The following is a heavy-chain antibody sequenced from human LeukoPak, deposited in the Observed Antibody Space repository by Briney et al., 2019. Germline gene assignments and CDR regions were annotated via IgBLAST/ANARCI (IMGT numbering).Heavy chain of an antibody. CDR3: ARGYNSAFDY. Sequence: SQTLSVTCAISGDSVSSNSVAWNWIRQSPSRGLEWLGRTYYRSKWYNDYAVSVKSRITVNPDTSKNQFSLQLNSVTPEDTAVYYCARGYNSAFDYWDQGTLVTVSS. CDR1: GDSVSSNSVA. CDR2: TYYRSKWYN. D-gene: IGHD1-1*01. J-gene: IGHJ4*02. V-gene: IGHV6-1*01.